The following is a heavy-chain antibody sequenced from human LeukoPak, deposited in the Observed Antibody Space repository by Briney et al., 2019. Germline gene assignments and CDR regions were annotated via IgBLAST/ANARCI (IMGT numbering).Heavy chain of an antibody. CDR2: VSHSGSS. Sequence: SETLSLTCAVYGGSLSGYYWSWIRQPPGKGLEWIGEVSHSGSSNYNPSLKGRVTISVDTSNNQFSLRLRSVTAADTAVYYCARVWDVWGQGTTVIVSS. V-gene: IGHV4-34*01. CDR3: ARVWDV. J-gene: IGHJ6*02. CDR1: GGSLSGYY.